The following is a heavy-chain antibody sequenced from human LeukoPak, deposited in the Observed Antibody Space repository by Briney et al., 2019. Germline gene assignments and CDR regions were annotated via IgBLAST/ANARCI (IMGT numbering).Heavy chain of an antibody. Sequence: GGSLRLSCAASGFTFGTYGMNWVRQAPGKGLEWVSAISGSGGSTYYADSVKGRFTISRDNSKNTLYLQMNSLRAEDTAVYYCAKDGAGSQSYCSSTSCYVDYWGQGTLVTVSS. CDR2: ISGSGGST. J-gene: IGHJ4*02. V-gene: IGHV3-23*01. CDR3: AKDGAGSQSYCSSTSCYVDY. D-gene: IGHD2-2*01. CDR1: GFTFGTYG.